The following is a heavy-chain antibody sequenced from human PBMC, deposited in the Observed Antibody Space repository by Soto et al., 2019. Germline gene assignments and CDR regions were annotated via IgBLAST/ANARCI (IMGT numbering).Heavy chain of an antibody. Sequence: SETLSLTCAVYGGSFSGDYWSWILQPPGKGLEWIGEINHSGSTNYNPSLKSRVTISVDTSKNQFSLKLSSVTAADTAVYYCARVIVGYPYYMDVWGKGATVTVSS. J-gene: IGHJ6*03. V-gene: IGHV4-34*01. CDR1: GGSFSGDY. D-gene: IGHD2-15*01. CDR3: ARVIVGYPYYMDV. CDR2: INHSGST.